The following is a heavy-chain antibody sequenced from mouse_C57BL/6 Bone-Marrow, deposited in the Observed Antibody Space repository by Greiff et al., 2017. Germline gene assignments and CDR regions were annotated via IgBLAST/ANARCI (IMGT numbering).Heavy chain of an antibody. J-gene: IGHJ2*01. Sequence: QVQLQQSGAELAKPGASVKLSCKASGYTFTSYWMHWVKQRPGQDLEWIGYINPSSGYTKYNQKFKDKATFTADKSSSTAYMQLSSLTYEDSAVYYCAREIYYYGSRSGYWGQGTTLTVSS. CDR3: AREIYYYGSRSGY. CDR2: INPSSGYT. V-gene: IGHV1-7*01. D-gene: IGHD1-1*01. CDR1: GYTFTSYW.